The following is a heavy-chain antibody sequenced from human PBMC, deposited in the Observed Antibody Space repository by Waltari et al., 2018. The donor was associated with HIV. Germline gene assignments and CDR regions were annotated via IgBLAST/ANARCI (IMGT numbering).Heavy chain of an antibody. D-gene: IGHD3-22*01. J-gene: IGHJ2*01. CDR3: TRDLIKVLPPLIAGHLDL. CDR1: GGTFSSYA. Sequence: QVQLVQSGTEVKKPGSSVKVSCEASGGTFSSYAISWVRQAPGEGLEWVGRFIPVLDRSNYAQKFQGSGTITADKSTATAYMDLKSLTSADTAVYYGTRDLIKVLPPLIAGHLDLWGRGTPVTVSS. CDR2: FIPVLDRS. V-gene: IGHV1-69*04.